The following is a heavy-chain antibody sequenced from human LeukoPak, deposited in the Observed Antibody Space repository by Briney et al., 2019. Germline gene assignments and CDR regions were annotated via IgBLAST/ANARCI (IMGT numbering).Heavy chain of an antibody. CDR2: ISSSSSYI. J-gene: IGHJ4*02. D-gene: IGHD3-10*01. CDR1: GFTFSSYG. V-gene: IGHV3-21*01. CDR3: AREDSYYYGSGSYPFDY. Sequence: GGSLRLSCAASGFTFSSYGMHWVRQAPGKGLEWVSSISSSSSYIYYADSVKGRFTLSRDNAKNSLYLQMNSLRAEDTAVYYCAREDSYYYGSGSYPFDYWGQGTLDTVSS.